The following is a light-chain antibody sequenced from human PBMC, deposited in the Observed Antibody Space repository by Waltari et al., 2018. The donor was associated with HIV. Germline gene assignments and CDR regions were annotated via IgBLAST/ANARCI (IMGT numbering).Light chain of an antibody. CDR1: QSVSIY. CDR3: QQRSRWPPAYT. CDR2: DAS. J-gene: IGKJ2*01. V-gene: IGKV3-11*01. Sequence: EIVLTPSPATLSLSPGERATLSCRASQSVSIYLAWYQHKPGQPPRLLIYDASNRATAIPARFSGSGSGTDFTLTISSLEPEDFAVYYCQQRSRWPPAYTFGQGTKLEIK.